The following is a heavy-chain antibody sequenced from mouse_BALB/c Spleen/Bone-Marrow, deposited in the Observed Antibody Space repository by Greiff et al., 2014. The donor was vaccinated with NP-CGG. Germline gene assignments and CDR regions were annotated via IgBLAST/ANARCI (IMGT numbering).Heavy chain of an antibody. CDR3: ARERYGYDGWYFDV. CDR1: GYTFTNYW. J-gene: IGHJ1*01. D-gene: IGHD2-2*01. V-gene: IGHV1S41*01. Sequence: DLVKPGASVKLSCKTSGYTFTNYWINWIKQRPGQGLEWLGRIAPGSGSTYYNEMFKVKAPLTVDTSSSTAYIQLISLSSVASAVYFGARERYGYDGWYFDVWGAGTTVTVSS. CDR2: IAPGSGST.